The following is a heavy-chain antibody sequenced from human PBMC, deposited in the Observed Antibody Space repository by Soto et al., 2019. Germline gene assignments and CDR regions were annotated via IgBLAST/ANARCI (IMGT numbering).Heavy chain of an antibody. V-gene: IGHV4-34*01. Sequence: QVQLQQWGAGLLKPSETLSLTCAVYGGSFSGYYWTWIRQPPGTGLEWIGEINHSGSTNYNPSLKSRVTISVDTSKNHFSLKLTSVTAADPALYYCARDKITGLFDYWGQGTLVNVSS. CDR1: GGSFSGYY. CDR3: ARDKITGLFDY. CDR2: INHSGST. J-gene: IGHJ4*02. D-gene: IGHD2-8*02.